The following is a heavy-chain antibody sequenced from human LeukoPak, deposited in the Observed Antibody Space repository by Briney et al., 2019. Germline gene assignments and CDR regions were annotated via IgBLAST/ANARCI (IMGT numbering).Heavy chain of an antibody. J-gene: IGHJ2*01. CDR1: GGSFSGYY. Sequence: PSETLSLTCAVYGGSFSGYYWSWIRQPPGKGLEWIGEFNHSGSTNYNPSLKSRVTISVDTSKNQFSLKLSSVTAADTAVYYCARGPRITMIVVVITRGWYFDLWGRGTLVTVTS. D-gene: IGHD3-22*01. CDR3: ARGPRITMIVVVITRGWYFDL. CDR2: FNHSGST. V-gene: IGHV4-34*01.